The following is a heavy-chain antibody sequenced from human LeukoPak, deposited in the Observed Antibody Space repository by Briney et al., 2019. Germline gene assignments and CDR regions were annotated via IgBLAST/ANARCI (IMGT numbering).Heavy chain of an antibody. CDR2: ISYDGSNK. D-gene: IGHD3-3*01. CDR3: AKWAYYDFWSGYYDY. J-gene: IGHJ4*02. Sequence: PGGSLRLSCAASGFTFSSYAMHWVRQAPGKGLEWVAVISYDGSNKYYADSVKGRFTISRDNAKNSLYLQMNSLRAEDMALYYCAKWAYYDFWSGYYDYWGQGTLVTVSS. CDR1: GFTFSSYA. V-gene: IGHV3-30-3*02.